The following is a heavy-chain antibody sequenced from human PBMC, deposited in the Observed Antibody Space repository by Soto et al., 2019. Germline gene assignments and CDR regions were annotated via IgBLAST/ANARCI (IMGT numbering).Heavy chain of an antibody. V-gene: IGHV1-2*02. D-gene: IGHD6-6*01. CDR2: INLNSGDT. Sequence: ASVKVSCKASGYTFTGYYMHWVRQAPGQGLEWMGWINLNSGDTKYAQKFQGRVTMTRDTSTRTAYMEVSRLTSDDTAVYYCARSLSTIGGRPDSWGQGTLVTVS. CDR1: GYTFTGYY. CDR3: ARSLSTIGGRPDS. J-gene: IGHJ4*02.